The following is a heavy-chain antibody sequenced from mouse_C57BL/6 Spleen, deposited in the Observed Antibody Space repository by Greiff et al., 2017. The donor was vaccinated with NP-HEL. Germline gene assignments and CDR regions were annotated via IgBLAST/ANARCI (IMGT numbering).Heavy chain of an antibody. D-gene: IGHD1-1*01. V-gene: IGHV2-9-1*01. CDR1: GFSLTSYA. CDR3: ARGGGPHYYGSDWYFDV. Sequence: VQRVESGPGLVAPSQSLSITCTVSGFSLTSYAISWVRQPPGKGLEWLGVIWTDGGTNYNSALKSRLSISKDNSKSQVFLKMNSLQTDDTARYYCARGGGPHYYGSDWYFDVWGTGTTVTVSS. CDR2: IWTDGGT. J-gene: IGHJ1*03.